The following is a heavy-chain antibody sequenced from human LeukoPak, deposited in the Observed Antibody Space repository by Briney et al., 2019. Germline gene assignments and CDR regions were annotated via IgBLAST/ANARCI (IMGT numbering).Heavy chain of an antibody. CDR1: GYTFTSYA. J-gene: IGHJ3*02. Sequence: ASVKVSCKASGYTFTSYAMNWVRQAPGQGLEWLGWINPNSGDTNYAQRFQGRVTMARDASISTVYMGLTRLISDDTAVYYCARVQGYDDDSFVGFSSPDDAFAIWGQGTLVTVSS. CDR2: INPNSGDT. V-gene: IGHV1-2*02. D-gene: IGHD3-3*01. CDR3: ARVQGYDDDSFVGFSSPDDAFAI.